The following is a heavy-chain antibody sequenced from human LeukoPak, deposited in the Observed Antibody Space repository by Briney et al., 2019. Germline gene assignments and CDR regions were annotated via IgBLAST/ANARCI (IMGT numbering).Heavy chain of an antibody. CDR2: IYSGGTT. CDR3: ARAAHYGSGSLYYYYMDV. V-gene: IGHV3-53*01. CDR1: GLTFSSYA. Sequence: GGSLRLSCAASGLTFSSYAMSWARQAPGKGLEWVSVIYSGGTTYYADSVKGRFTISRDNSKNTLYLQMNSLRAEDTAVYYCARAAHYGSGSLYYYYMDVWGKGTTVTISS. J-gene: IGHJ6*03. D-gene: IGHD3-10*01.